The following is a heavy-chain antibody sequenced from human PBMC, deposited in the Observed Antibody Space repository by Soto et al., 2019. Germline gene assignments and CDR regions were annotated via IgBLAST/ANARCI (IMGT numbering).Heavy chain of an antibody. CDR1: GFTFSSYA. CDR2: ISGSGGST. D-gene: IGHD6-19*01. J-gene: IGHJ5*02. Sequence: GGSLRLSCAASGFTFSSYAMSWVRQAPGKGLEWVSAISGSGGSTYYADSVKGRFTISRDNSKNTLYLQMNSLRAEDTAVYYCARDHSSGWLNWLDPWGQGTLVTVSS. CDR3: ARDHSSGWLNWLDP. V-gene: IGHV3-23*01.